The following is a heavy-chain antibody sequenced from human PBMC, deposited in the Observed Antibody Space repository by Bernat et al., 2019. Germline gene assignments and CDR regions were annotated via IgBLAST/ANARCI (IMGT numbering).Heavy chain of an antibody. CDR2: IYWDDDK. CDR3: AHRLSLMIDDKYGRFDY. CDR1: GFSLSTRGVG. V-gene: IGHV2-5*02. Sequence: QITLKESGPTVVKPTQTLTLTCTFSGFSLSTRGVGVGWIRQPPGKALGWLALIYWDDDKRYSPSLKSRLTITKYTSTNQVVLTVTNVDPEDTATYYCAHRLSLMIDDKYGRFDYWGQGNLVAVSS. J-gene: IGHJ4*02. D-gene: IGHD2-21*01.